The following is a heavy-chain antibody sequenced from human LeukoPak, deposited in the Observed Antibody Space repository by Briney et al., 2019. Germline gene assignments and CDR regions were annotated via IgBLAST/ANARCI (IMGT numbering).Heavy chain of an antibody. D-gene: IGHD6-19*01. V-gene: IGHV3-21*01. Sequence: PGGSLRLSCAASGFTFSSYSMNWVRQAPGKGLEWVSSISSSSSYIYYADSVKGRFTISRDNAKNSLYLQMSSLRAEDTAVYYCARVVAVAGTGAYAFDIWGQGTMVTVSS. J-gene: IGHJ3*02. CDR2: ISSSSSYI. CDR3: ARVVAVAGTGAYAFDI. CDR1: GFTFSSYS.